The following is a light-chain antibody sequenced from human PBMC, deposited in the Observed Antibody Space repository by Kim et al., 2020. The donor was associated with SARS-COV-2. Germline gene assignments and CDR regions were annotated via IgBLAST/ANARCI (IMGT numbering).Light chain of an antibody. CDR2: GVT. Sequence: QSVLTQPASVSGSPGQSITISCTGSSGDIGGYDFVSWYQQFPGKAPKLMIYGVTNRPSGVSSRFSGSKSSNTASLIISGLQAEDEADYYCSSYTSSTTLVFGGGTKVTVL. CDR1: SGDIGGYDF. V-gene: IGLV2-14*03. CDR3: SSYTSSTTLV. J-gene: IGLJ2*01.